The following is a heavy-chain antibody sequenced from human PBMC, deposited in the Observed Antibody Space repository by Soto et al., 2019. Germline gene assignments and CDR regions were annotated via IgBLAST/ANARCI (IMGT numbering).Heavy chain of an antibody. V-gene: IGHV3-72*01. D-gene: IGHD3-10*01. J-gene: IGHJ4*02. Sequence: GGSLRLSCAASGFTFSDHYMDWVRQAPGKGLEWVGRSRNKANSYTTEYAASVRGRFTISRDDSKNSLYLQMNSLKTEDTAVYYCARTFYASGSYSLDYWGQGTLVTVSS. CDR3: ARTFYASGSYSLDY. CDR2: SRNKANSYTT. CDR1: GFTFSDHY.